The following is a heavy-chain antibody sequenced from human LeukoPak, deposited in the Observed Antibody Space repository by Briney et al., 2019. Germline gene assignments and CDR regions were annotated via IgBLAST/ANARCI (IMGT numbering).Heavy chain of an antibody. J-gene: IGHJ4*02. D-gene: IGHD2-21*01. CDR2: IYPGDSDT. V-gene: IGHV5-51*01. CDR3: ARQLLGSYLPFDS. CDR1: GYSFTSYW. Sequence: KNGESLKISCKGSGYSFTSYWIGWVRQMPGKGLEWMGIIYPGDSDTKYSPSFQGQVTISADKSISTAYLQWSSLKASDTAMYYCARQLLGSYLPFDSWGQGTLVTVSS.